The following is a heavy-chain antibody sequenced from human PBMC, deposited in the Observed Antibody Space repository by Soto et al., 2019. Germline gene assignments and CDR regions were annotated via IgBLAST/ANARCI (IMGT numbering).Heavy chain of an antibody. CDR1: GYSFTSYW. CDR2: IDPSDSYT. V-gene: IGHV5-10-1*01. D-gene: IGHD2-2*02. CDR3: ARLEFVVVPADISYYYYGMDV. J-gene: IGHJ6*02. Sequence: GSLKISCKGSGYSFTSYWLSWVRQMPGKGLEWMGRIDPSDSYTNYSPSFQGHVTISADKSISTAYLQWSSLKASDTAMYYCARLEFVVVPADISYYYYGMDVWGQGTTVTGSS.